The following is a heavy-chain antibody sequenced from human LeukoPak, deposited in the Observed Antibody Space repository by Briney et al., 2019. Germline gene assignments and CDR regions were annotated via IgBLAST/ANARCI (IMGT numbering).Heavy chain of an antibody. CDR1: GYIFSNYV. V-gene: IGHV1-18*01. J-gene: IGHJ4*02. CDR3: ARDVPGTTPFDY. CDR2: ISAKNGDT. D-gene: IGHD1-7*01. Sequence: ASVKVSCKASGYIFSNYVLSWVRQAPGQGLEWMGWISAKNGDTNYIQKFRGRVTMTTDTSTSTAYMELWSLRSDDTAVYYCARDVPGTTPFDYWGQGTLVTVSS.